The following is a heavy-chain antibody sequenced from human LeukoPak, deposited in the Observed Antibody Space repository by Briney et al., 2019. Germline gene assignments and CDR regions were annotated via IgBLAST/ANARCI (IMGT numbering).Heavy chain of an antibody. D-gene: IGHD5-18*01. V-gene: IGHV3-21*01. CDR2: ISSSSYI. CDR3: ARLVVDTAMVSDY. Sequence: GGSLRLSCAASGFTFSSYSMNWVRQAPGKGLEWVSSISSSSYIYYADSVKGRFTISRDNAKNSLYLQMNSLRAEDTAVYYCARLVVDTAMVSDYWGQGTLVTVSS. CDR1: GFTFSSYS. J-gene: IGHJ4*02.